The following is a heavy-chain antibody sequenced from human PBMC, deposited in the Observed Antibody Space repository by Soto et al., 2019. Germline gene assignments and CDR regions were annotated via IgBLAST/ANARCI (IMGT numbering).Heavy chain of an antibody. CDR2: FYSGST. CDR1: GASISSRSSY. CDR3: ARGRRKPGPQLLFPDGFDP. D-gene: IGHD2-2*01. J-gene: IGHJ5*02. Sequence: SETLSLTCIVSGASISSRSSYWGWIRQPPGKGLEWVGTFYSGSTYNNPSLKSRVTISVDTSKNQFSLKLSSVTAADTAVYYCARGRRKPGPQLLFPDGFDPWGQGTLVTVSS. V-gene: IGHV4-39*07.